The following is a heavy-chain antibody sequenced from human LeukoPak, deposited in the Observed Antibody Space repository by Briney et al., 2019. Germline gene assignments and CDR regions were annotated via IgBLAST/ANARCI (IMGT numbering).Heavy chain of an antibody. CDR3: ARLEMATMTVDY. Sequence: ASVKVSCKASGYTFTGYYMHWVRQAPGQGLEWMGRINPNSGGTNYAQKFQGRGTMTRATYISTAYMELSRLRSDDTAVYCCARLEMATMTVDYWGQGTLVTVSS. CDR1: GYTFTGYY. J-gene: IGHJ4*02. CDR2: INPNSGGT. D-gene: IGHD5-24*01. V-gene: IGHV1-2*06.